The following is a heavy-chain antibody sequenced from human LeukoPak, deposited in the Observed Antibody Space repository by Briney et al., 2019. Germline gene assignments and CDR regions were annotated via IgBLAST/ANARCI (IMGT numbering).Heavy chain of an antibody. D-gene: IGHD6-13*01. CDR2: ISDTAKTI. V-gene: IGHV3-11*04. CDR1: GFTFSDYS. J-gene: IGHJ4*02. CDR3: AKGHSSYFDY. Sequence: GGSLSLSCAVSGFTFSDYSMSWIRQAPGKGLEWISDISDTAKTIHYADSVMGRFTISRDNSKNTLYLQMNSLRAEDTAVYYCAKGHSSYFDYWGQGTLVTVSS.